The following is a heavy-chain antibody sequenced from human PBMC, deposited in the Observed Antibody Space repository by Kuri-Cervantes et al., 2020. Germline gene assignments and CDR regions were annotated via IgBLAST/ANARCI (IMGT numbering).Heavy chain of an antibody. D-gene: IGHD6-6*01. CDR1: GYAFTGYY. CDR3: ARDFFIAARQYYYHGMDV. J-gene: IGHJ6*02. Sequence: ASVKVSCKASGYAFTGYYMHWVRQAPGQGLEWMGWINPNSGGTNYAQKLQGRVTMTTDTSTSTAYMELRSLRSDDTAVYYCARDFFIAARQYYYHGMDVWGQGTTVTVSS. CDR2: INPNSGGT. V-gene: IGHV1-2*02.